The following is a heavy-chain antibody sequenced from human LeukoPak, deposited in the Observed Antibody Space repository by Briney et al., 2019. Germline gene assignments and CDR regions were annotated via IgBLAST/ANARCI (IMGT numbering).Heavy chain of an antibody. V-gene: IGHV3-48*01. CDR3: ARDNPFLSDAFDI. J-gene: IGHJ3*02. Sequence: GGSLRLSCAASGFTFSSYSMNWVRQAPGKGLEWVSYISSSSSTIYYADSVKGRFTISRDNAKNSLYLQMNSLRAEDTAVYYCARDNPFLSDAFDIWGQGTMVTVSS. D-gene: IGHD1-14*01. CDR2: ISSSSSTI. CDR1: GFTFSSYS.